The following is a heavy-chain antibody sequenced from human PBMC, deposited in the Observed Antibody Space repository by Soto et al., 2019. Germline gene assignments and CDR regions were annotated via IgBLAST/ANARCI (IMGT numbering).Heavy chain of an antibody. CDR3: ARINIVVVPAANRHEYYYYYMDV. D-gene: IGHD2-2*01. V-gene: IGHV4-59*08. J-gene: IGHJ6*03. CDR2: IYYSGST. CDR1: GGSISSYY. Sequence: PSETLSLTCTVSGGSISSYYWSWIRQPPGKGLEWIGYIYYSGSTNYNPSLKSRVTISVDTSKNQFSLKLSSVTAADTAVYYCARINIVVVPAANRHEYYYYYMDVWGKGTTVTVSS.